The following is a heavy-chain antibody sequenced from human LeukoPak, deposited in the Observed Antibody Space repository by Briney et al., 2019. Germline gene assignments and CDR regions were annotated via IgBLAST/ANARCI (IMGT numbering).Heavy chain of an antibody. CDR1: EFSFGSNY. Sequence: GGSLRLSCAASEFSFGSNYMTWVRQAPGKGLEWVSLIYSGGSTYYADSVKGRFTISRDNSKNTRYLQMNSLRAEDTAVYYCARGPSGYHNNGGQGTLVTVSS. V-gene: IGHV3-66*01. J-gene: IGHJ4*02. CDR3: ARGPSGYHNN. D-gene: IGHD5-12*01. CDR2: IYSGGST.